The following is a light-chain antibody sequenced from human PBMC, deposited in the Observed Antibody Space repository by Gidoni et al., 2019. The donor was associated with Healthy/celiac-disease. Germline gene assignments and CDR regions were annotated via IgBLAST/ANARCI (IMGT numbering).Light chain of an antibody. CDR1: SSNIGAGYD. CDR3: QSYDSSLSASVV. V-gene: IGLV1-40*01. J-gene: IGLJ2*01. Sequence: QSVLTQPPSVSGAPGQRVIISCTGSSSNIGAGYDVHWYQQLPGTAPKLLIYGNSNRPSGVSDRFSGSKSGTSASLVITGLQAEDEADYYCQSYDSSLSASVVFGGGTKLTVL. CDR2: GNS.